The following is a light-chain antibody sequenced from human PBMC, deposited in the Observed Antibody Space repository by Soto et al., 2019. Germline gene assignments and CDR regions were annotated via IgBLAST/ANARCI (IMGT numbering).Light chain of an antibody. V-gene: IGLV1-51*01. J-gene: IGLJ2*01. Sequence: QSVLTQPPSVSAAPGQKVTISCSGSSFNIGNNYVSWYQQLPGTAPKLLIYDNNKRPSGIPDRFSGSKSGTSATLGITGLQTGDEADYYGGTWDSSLSAGVFCGGTKLTVL. CDR3: GTWDSSLSAGV. CDR2: DNN. CDR1: SFNIGNNY.